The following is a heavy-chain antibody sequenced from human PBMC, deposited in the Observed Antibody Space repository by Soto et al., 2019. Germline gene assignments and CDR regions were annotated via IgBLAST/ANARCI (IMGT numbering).Heavy chain of an antibody. J-gene: IGHJ4*02. CDR3: ARDLGNYDRYYFDY. CDR2: ISSDGIRT. CDR1: GFTLSSYW. Sequence: EVQLVESGGGLVQPGGSLRLSCAASGFTLSSYWMHWVRQVPGKGLMWVSRISSDGIRTNYADSVKGRFTISRDNAKNTLYLQMNSLRAEDTAVYYCARDLGNYDRYYFDYWGQGTLVTVSS. V-gene: IGHV3-74*01. D-gene: IGHD1-7*01.